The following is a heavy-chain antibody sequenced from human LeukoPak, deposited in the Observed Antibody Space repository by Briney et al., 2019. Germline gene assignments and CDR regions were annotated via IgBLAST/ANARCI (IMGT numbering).Heavy chain of an antibody. V-gene: IGHV1-46*01. Sequence: GATVKVSCKASGYTFTSYYMHWVRQAPGQGLEWMGIINPSGGSTSYAQKFQGRVTMTRDMSTSTVYMELSSLRSEDTAVHYCARKGARPFDYWGQGTLVTVSS. CDR2: INPSGGST. D-gene: IGHD6-6*01. CDR1: GYTFTSYY. CDR3: ARKGARPFDY. J-gene: IGHJ4*02.